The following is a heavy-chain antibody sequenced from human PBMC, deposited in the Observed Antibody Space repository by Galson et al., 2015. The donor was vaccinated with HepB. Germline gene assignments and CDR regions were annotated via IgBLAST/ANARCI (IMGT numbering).Heavy chain of an antibody. CDR1: GYTFTSYY. V-gene: IGHV1-46*04. D-gene: IGHD3-22*01. CDR2: INPSGGST. J-gene: IGHJ3*02. CDR3: ARAIGYYGSSGYYDAFDI. Sequence: SVKVSCKASGYTFTSYYMHWVRQAPGQGLEWMGIINPSGGSTSYAQKLQGRVTMTRDTSTSTVYMELSSLRSEDTAVYYCARAIGYYGSSGYYDAFDIWGQGTMVTASS.